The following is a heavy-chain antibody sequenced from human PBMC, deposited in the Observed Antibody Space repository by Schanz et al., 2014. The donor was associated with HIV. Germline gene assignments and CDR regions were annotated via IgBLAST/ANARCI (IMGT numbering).Heavy chain of an antibody. V-gene: IGHV1-2*06. Sequence: QVQLVQSGTELKKPGASVKVSCKASGYAFAGHYMHWVRQAPGQGLEWMGRIDPNRGDTDYAENFKGRVTITSDTSVSTAYMELRRLTSDDTAVYFCAREFATLDDWGQGTLVTVSS. CDR3: AREFATLDD. CDR2: IDPNRGDT. CDR1: GYAFAGHY. J-gene: IGHJ4*02.